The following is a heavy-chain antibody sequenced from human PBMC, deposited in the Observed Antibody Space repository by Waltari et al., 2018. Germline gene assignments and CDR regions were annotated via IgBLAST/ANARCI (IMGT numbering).Heavy chain of an antibody. J-gene: IGHJ6*02. CDR1: GFTFTTYA. D-gene: IGHD2-2*01. CDR3: ANLGAAMRVYSFDGLDV. CDR2: ISGSGGIT. Sequence: EVQLLESGGGLVQPGGSLRLSCAASGFTFTTYAMNWVRQAPGKGVERCSFISGSGGITYYADSVKGRFTMSRDNSKKTLYLQMNSLRGEDTAVYYCANLGAAMRVYSFDGLDVWGQGTTVTVSS. V-gene: IGHV3-23*01.